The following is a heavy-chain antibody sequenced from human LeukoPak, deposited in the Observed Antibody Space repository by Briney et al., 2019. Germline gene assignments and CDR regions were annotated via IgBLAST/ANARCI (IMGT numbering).Heavy chain of an antibody. Sequence: SETLSLTCTVSGGSISSSSYYWGWIRQPAGKGLEWIGRIYTSGSTNYNPSLKSRVTMSVDTSKNQFSLKLSSVTAADTAVYYCARDLSIAATQNWGQGTLVTVSS. D-gene: IGHD6-6*01. CDR2: IYTSGST. CDR3: ARDLSIAATQN. J-gene: IGHJ4*02. CDR1: GGSISSSSYY. V-gene: IGHV4-61*02.